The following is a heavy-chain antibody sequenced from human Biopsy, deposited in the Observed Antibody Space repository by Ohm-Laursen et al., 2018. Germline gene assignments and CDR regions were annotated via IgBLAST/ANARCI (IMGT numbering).Heavy chain of an antibody. Sequence: SSVKVSCKASGGTFSSSAITWVRQAPGQGLEWMGGIIGIFRTPHYAQKFQVRVTITADEFMSTAYMELSSLRSEDTSVYYCARGGGYNWNNGWFDPWGQGTLVTVSS. D-gene: IGHD1/OR15-1a*01. J-gene: IGHJ5*02. V-gene: IGHV1-69*01. CDR2: IIGIFRTP. CDR1: GGTFSSSA. CDR3: ARGGGYNWNNGWFDP.